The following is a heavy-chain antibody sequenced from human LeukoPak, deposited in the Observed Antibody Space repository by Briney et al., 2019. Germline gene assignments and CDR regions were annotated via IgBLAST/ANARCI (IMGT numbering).Heavy chain of an antibody. Sequence: SETLSLTCTVSGGSISGYYWSWLRQPPGKGLEWIGYIYYSGSTNYNPSLKSRVTISVDTSKNQFSLKLTSVTAADTAVYYCARATYYYDSSGYYPLFDYWGQGTLVTVAS. D-gene: IGHD3-22*01. V-gene: IGHV4-59*01. J-gene: IGHJ4*02. CDR1: GGSISGYY. CDR3: ARATYYYDSSGYYPLFDY. CDR2: IYYSGST.